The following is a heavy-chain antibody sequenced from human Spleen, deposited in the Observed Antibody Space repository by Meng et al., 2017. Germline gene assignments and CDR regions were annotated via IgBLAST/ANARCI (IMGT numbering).Heavy chain of an antibody. CDR1: GDSVSSSSAA. J-gene: IGHJ2*01. CDR3: ARDPGTGDLNFDL. D-gene: IGHD7-27*01. V-gene: IGHV6-1*01. CDR2: KYYRSKWYN. Sequence: QVTRPQAGPGMVKPSPTLALTSAISGDSVSSSSAAWNWIRQSPSRGLEWLGRKYYRSKWYNDYAVSVKSRITINPDTSKNQFSLQLNSVTPEYTAVYYCARDPGTGDLNFDLWGRGTLVTVSS.